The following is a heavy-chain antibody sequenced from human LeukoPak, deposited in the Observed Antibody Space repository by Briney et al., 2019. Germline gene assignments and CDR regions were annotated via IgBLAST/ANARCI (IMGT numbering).Heavy chain of an antibody. Sequence: ASVKVSCKASGYTFTGYYMHWVRQAPGQGLEWMGWINPNSVGTNYAQKFQGRVTMTRDTSISTAYMELSRLRSDDTAVYYCARNYGSGSYTDYWGQGTLVTVSS. CDR2: INPNSVGT. CDR1: GYTFTGYY. D-gene: IGHD3-10*01. V-gene: IGHV1-2*02. CDR3: ARNYGSGSYTDY. J-gene: IGHJ4*02.